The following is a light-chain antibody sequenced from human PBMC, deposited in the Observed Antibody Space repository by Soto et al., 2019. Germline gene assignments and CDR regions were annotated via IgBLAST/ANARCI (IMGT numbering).Light chain of an antibody. J-gene: IGLJ1*01. CDR1: SSDVGGYSY. V-gene: IGLV2-8*01. Sequence: QSVLTQPPSASGSPGQSVTISCTGTSSDVGGYSYVSWYQQHPGKAPKLMIYEVNKRPSGVPDRFSGSKSGNTASLTVSGLQAEDEADYYCSSYAGSNIFYVFGTGTKVTVL. CDR3: SSYAGSNIFYV. CDR2: EVN.